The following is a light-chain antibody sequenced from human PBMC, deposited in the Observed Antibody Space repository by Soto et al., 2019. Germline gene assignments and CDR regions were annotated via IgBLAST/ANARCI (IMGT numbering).Light chain of an antibody. J-gene: IGLJ1*01. V-gene: IGLV1-40*01. Sequence: QSVLTQPPSVSGAPGQRVTISCAGSSSNIGASYDVHWYQQLPGTAPKVVIYGSGNRPSGVPDRFSGSKSGTSASLAIAGIQAADDADYYCESYDRSLSGYVFGTGTKVTVL. CDR2: GSG. CDR1: SSNIGASYD. CDR3: ESYDRSLSGYV.